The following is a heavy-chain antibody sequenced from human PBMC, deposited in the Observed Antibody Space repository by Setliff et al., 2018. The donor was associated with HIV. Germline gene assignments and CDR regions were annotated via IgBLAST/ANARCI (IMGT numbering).Heavy chain of an antibody. J-gene: IGHJ4*02. V-gene: IGHV3-30*04. CDR3: ARARTGVTMVRGAMSF. CDR1: GFSFSTYA. Sequence: LRLSCAASGFSFSTYAMHWVRQAPGKGLEWVSVISYDGSSENYADSVKGRFTISRDNSKNTLYLQMNSLGPEDTAVYYCARARTGVTMVRGAMSFWGQGTLVTVSS. D-gene: IGHD3-10*01. CDR2: ISYDGSSE.